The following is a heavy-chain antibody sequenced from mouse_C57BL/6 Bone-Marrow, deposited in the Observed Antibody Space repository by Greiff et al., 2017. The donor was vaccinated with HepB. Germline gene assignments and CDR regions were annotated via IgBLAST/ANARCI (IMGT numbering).Heavy chain of an antibody. D-gene: IGHD2-5*01. Sequence: GGGLVQPKGSLKLSCAASGFSFNTYAMNWVRQAPGKGLEWVARIRSKSNNYATYYADSVKDRFTISRDDSESMLYLQMNNLKTEDTAMYYCVRGDYSNYFDYWGQGTTLTVSS. J-gene: IGHJ2*01. V-gene: IGHV10-1*01. CDR3: VRGDYSNYFDY. CDR1: GFSFNTYA. CDR2: IRSKSNNYAT.